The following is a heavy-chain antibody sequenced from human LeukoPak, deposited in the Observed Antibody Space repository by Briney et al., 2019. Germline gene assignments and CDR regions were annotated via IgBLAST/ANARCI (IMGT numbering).Heavy chain of an antibody. Sequence: GGSLRLSCAASGFTFSSYAMHWVRQAPGKGLEWVAVISYDGSNKYYADSVKGRFTVSRDNSKNMIYLQMNSLRGEDSGVYYCAKVNNYDDYWGQGTLVTVSS. CDR3: AKVNNYDDY. CDR1: GFTFSSYA. D-gene: IGHD1/OR15-1a*01. V-gene: IGHV3-30-3*01. CDR2: ISYDGSNK. J-gene: IGHJ4*02.